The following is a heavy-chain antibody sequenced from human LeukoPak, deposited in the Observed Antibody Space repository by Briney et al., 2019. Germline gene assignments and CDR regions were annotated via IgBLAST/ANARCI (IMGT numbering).Heavy chain of an antibody. CDR2: ISGSGGST. V-gene: IGHV3-23*01. CDR1: GFTFSSYA. Sequence: GGSLRHSCAASGFTFSSYAMSWVRQAPGKGLEWVSAISGSGGSTYYADSVKGRFTISRDNSKNTLYLQMNSLRAEDTAVYYCAKDLGVTAIPRHFQHWGQGTLVTVSS. J-gene: IGHJ1*01. D-gene: IGHD2-21*02. CDR3: AKDLGVTAIPRHFQH.